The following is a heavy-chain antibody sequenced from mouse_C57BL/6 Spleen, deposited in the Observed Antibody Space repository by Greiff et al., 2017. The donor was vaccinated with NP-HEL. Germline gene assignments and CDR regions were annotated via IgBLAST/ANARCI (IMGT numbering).Heavy chain of an antibody. Sequence: EVQLQQSGPELVKPGASVKMSCKASGYTFTDYNMHWVKQSHGKSLEWIGYINPNNGGTSYNQKFKGKATLTVNKSSSTAYMELRSLTSDDSAVYHCARCPYYYGSSYYAMDYWGQGTSVTVSS. CDR1: GYTFTDYN. D-gene: IGHD1-1*01. V-gene: IGHV1-22*01. CDR2: INPNNGGT. CDR3: ARCPYYYGSSYYAMDY. J-gene: IGHJ4*01.